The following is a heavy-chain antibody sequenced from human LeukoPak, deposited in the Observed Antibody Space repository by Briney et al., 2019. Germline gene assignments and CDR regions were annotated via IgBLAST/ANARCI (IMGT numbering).Heavy chain of an antibody. Sequence: ASVKVSCKASGYTFTGYYMHWVRQAPGQGLEWMGWINLNSGGTKYAQKFQGRVTMTRDTSITTAYMELSRLTSDDTAVYYCARDDGRSSENAFDVWGQGTMVTVSS. CDR3: ARDDGRSSENAFDV. V-gene: IGHV1-2*02. CDR2: INLNSGGT. J-gene: IGHJ3*01. D-gene: IGHD6-6*01. CDR1: GYTFTGYY.